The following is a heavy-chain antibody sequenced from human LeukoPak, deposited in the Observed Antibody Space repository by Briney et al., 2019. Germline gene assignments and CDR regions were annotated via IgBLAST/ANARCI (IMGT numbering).Heavy chain of an antibody. D-gene: IGHD1-26*01. CDR3: ARSSGSYYFASTDY. Sequence: PSETLSLTCTVSGGSISSYYWSWIRQPPGKGLEWIGYIYYSGSTNYNPSLKSRVTISVDTSKNQFSLKLSSVTAADTAVYYCARSSGSYYFASTDYWGQGTLVTVSS. CDR1: GGSISSYY. CDR2: IYYSGST. J-gene: IGHJ4*02. V-gene: IGHV4-59*01.